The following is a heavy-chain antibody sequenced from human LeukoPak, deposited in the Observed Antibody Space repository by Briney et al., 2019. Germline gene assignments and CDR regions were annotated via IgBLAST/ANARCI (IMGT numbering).Heavy chain of an antibody. J-gene: IGHJ4*02. Sequence: GGSLRLSCAASGFTFDDYTMHWVRQAPGKGLEWVSLISWDGGSTYYADSVKGRFTISRDNSKNSLYLQMNSLRTEDTALYYCAKGYTASTGDYFDYWGQGTLVTVSS. CDR2: ISWDGGST. CDR1: GFTFDDYT. V-gene: IGHV3-43*01. D-gene: IGHD5-18*01. CDR3: AKGYTASTGDYFDY.